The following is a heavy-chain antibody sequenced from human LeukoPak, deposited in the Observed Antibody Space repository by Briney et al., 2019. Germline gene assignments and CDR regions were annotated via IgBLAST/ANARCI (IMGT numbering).Heavy chain of an antibody. V-gene: IGHV1-18*01. D-gene: IGHD2-2*01. CDR3: ARDPGYCSSTSSPVDY. Sequence: ASVKVSCKASGYTFTSYGINWVRQAPGQGLEWMGWISAYNGNTNYAQKLQGRVTMTTDTSTSTAYMELRSLRSDDTAVYYCARDPGYCSSTSSPVDYWGQGTLVTVSS. CDR2: ISAYNGNT. CDR1: GYTFTSYG. J-gene: IGHJ4*02.